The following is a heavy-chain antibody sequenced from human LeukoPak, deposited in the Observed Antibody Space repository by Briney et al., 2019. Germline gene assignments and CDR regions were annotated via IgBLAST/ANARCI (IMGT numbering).Heavy chain of an antibody. CDR3: AKDAARPTSVAPGY. Sequence: GGSLRLSCAASGFTFSSYGMHWVRQAPGKGLEWVAFIRYDGSNKYYADSVKGRFTISRDNSKNTLYLQMNSLRAEDTAVYYCAKDAARPTSVAPGYWGQGTLVTVSS. V-gene: IGHV3-30*02. J-gene: IGHJ4*02. D-gene: IGHD6-6*01. CDR2: IRYDGSNK. CDR1: GFTFSSYG.